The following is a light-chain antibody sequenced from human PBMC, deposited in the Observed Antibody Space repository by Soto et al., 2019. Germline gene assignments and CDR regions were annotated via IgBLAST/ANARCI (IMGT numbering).Light chain of an antibody. V-gene: IGKV3-15*01. J-gene: IGKJ1*01. Sequence: EIVMTQSPGTLSVSPGERATLTCRANQNIRSNLAWHQQKPGQAPKLLIYGASTRATGVPARFSGSGCGREFALTISSLQSEDFAVYYCQQYNNWPPWTFGRGTKVEIK. CDR3: QQYNNWPPWT. CDR2: GAS. CDR1: QNIRSN.